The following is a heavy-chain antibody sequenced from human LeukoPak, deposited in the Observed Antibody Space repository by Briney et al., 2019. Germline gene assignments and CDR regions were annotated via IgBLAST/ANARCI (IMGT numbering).Heavy chain of an antibody. D-gene: IGHD1-14*01. J-gene: IGHJ3*02. CDR1: GYTFTSYY. V-gene: IGHV1-46*01. CDR2: INPSGGGT. CDR3: ARDPLNPLDAFDI. Sequence: GASVKVSCKASGYTFTSYYMHWVRQAPGQGLEWMGIINPSGGGTSYAQKFQGRVTMTRDTSTSTVYMELSSLRPEDTAVYYCARDPLNPLDAFDIWGQGTMVTVSS.